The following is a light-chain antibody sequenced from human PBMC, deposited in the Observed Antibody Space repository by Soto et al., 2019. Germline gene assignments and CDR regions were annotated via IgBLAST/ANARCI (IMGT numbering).Light chain of an antibody. V-gene: IGKV3-20*01. Sequence: EIVLTQSPGTLSLSPGERATLSCRASQSVSSSYLAWYQQKPGQAPRLLIYGASSRATGIPHRLSGSGSGTDFTLTISRLEPEDFAVYYCQQYGSSPPMYTFGQGTKLEIK. J-gene: IGKJ2*01. CDR1: QSVSSSY. CDR3: QQYGSSPPMYT. CDR2: GAS.